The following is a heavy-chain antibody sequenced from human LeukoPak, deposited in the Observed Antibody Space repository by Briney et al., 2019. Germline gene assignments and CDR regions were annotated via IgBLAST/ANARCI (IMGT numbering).Heavy chain of an antibody. CDR3: ARPEAYSSGYYYGRYYYGMDV. J-gene: IGHJ6*02. V-gene: IGHV1-18*01. CDR1: GYTFTSYG. Sequence: ASVKVSCKASGYTFTSYGISWVRQAPGQGLEWMGWISAYNGNTNYAQKLQGRVTMTTDTSTSTAYMELSSLRSEDTAVYYCARPEAYSSGYYYGRYYYGMDVWGQGTTVTVSS. CDR2: ISAYNGNT. D-gene: IGHD3-22*01.